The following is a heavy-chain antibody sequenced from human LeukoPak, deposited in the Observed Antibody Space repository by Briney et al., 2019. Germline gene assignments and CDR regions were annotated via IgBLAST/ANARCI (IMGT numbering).Heavy chain of an antibody. D-gene: IGHD3-10*02. CDR3: ARLSSGSYYGFSGYFDY. J-gene: IGHJ4*02. CDR1: GGTFSSYA. Sequence: GASVKVSCKASGGTFSSYAISWVRQAPGQGLEWMGGIIPIFGTANYAQRFQGRVTITADESTSTAYMELSSLRSEDTAVYYCARLSSGSYYGFSGYFDYWGQGTLVTVSS. CDR2: IIPIFGTA. V-gene: IGHV1-69*13.